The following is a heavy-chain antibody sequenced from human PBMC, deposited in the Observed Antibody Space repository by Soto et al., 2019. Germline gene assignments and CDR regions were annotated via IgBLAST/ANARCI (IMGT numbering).Heavy chain of an antibody. Sequence: EVQLLESGGGLVQPGGSLRLSCAASGFAFSSYAMSWVRQAPGKGLEWVSAISGSGGSTYYADSVKGRFTISRDNSKNTLYLQMNSLRAEDTAVYYFATSAHRFLEWLSRDVWGQGTTVTVSS. D-gene: IGHD3-3*01. CDR3: ATSAHRFLEWLSRDV. CDR2: ISGSGGST. CDR1: GFAFSSYA. J-gene: IGHJ6*02. V-gene: IGHV3-23*01.